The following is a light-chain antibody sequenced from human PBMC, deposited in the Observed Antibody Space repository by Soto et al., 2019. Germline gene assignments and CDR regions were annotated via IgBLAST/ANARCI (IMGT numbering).Light chain of an antibody. J-gene: IGKJ4*01. Sequence: DIQLTQTPSTLSASVGDEVTITCRASQTISRWLAWYQQKPGRAPKLLIYDASTLQSGVPSRFSGSGSGTDFTLTISSLQPEDFATYYCQQLNSYPPITFGGGTKVDIK. CDR1: QTISRW. CDR3: QQLNSYPPIT. V-gene: IGKV1-5*01. CDR2: DAS.